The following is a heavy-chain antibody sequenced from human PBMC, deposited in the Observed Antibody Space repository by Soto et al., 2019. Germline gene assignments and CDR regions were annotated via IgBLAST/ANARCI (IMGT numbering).Heavy chain of an antibody. CDR2: IYPGDSDT. J-gene: IGHJ3*02. CDR1: GYSFTSYW. CDR3: AISLYSGQAAFDI. V-gene: IGHV5-51*01. D-gene: IGHD5-12*01. Sequence: PGESLKISCKGSGYSFTSYWIGWVRQMPGKGLEWMGIIYPGDSDTRYSPSFQGQVTISADKSISTAYLQWSSLKASDTAMYYCAISLYSGQAAFDIWGQGKMVTVSS.